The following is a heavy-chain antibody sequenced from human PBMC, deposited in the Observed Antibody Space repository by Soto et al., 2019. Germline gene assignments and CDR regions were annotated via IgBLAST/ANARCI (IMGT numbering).Heavy chain of an antibody. CDR2: IILIFGTA. J-gene: IGHJ6*02. D-gene: IGHD1-1*01. CDR1: GGTFSSYA. Sequence: ASVKVSCKASGGTFSSYAISWVRQAPGQGLEWMGGIILIFGTANYAQKFQGRVTITADESTSTAYMELSSLRSEDTAVYYCARVPFGTGTPNESRYYYYYYGMDVWGQGTTVTVSS. CDR3: ARVPFGTGTPNESRYYYYYYGMDV. V-gene: IGHV1-69*13.